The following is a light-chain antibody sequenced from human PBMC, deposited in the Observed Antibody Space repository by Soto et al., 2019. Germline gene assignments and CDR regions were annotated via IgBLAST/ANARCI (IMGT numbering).Light chain of an antibody. CDR3: CSYTASDLWV. CDR2: EVT. V-gene: IGLV2-14*01. Sequence: QSALTQPASVSGSPGQSITISCTGTSSDVGAYNYVSWYQHHPGKVPKLLIYEVTNRPSGVSDRFSGSKSGNTASLTISGLQADDEADYFCCSYTASDLWVFGGGT. J-gene: IGLJ3*02. CDR1: SSDVGAYNY.